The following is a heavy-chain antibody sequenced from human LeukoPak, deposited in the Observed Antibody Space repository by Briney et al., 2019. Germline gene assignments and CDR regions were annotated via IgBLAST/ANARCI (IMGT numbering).Heavy chain of an antibody. J-gene: IGHJ4*02. D-gene: IGHD6-13*01. CDR2: ISSSGNSI. CDR3: ARDQVSIAGTGIDY. V-gene: IGHV3-11*04. Sequence: PGGSLRLSCAASGFTFGGCYMSWIRQAPGKGREWVSYISSSGNSISYADSVKGRFTISRDNAKNSLFLQMNSLRAEDTAVHYCARDQVSIAGTGIDYWGQGALVTVCS. CDR1: GFTFGGCY.